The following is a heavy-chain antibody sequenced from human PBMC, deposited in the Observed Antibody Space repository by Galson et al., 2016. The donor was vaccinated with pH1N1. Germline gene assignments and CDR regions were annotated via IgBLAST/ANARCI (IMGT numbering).Heavy chain of an antibody. CDR2: INQDGSDK. CDR3: ASAGRNWYFEP. J-gene: IGHJ2*01. Sequence: SLRLSCAASRFTFNSFWMSWVRQAPGKGLEWVANINQDGSDKYYVASVKGRFTITRDNAKQALYLQVNSLRAADTAVYYCASAGRNWYFEPWGRGALVAVSS. V-gene: IGHV3-7*01. CDR1: RFTFNSFW.